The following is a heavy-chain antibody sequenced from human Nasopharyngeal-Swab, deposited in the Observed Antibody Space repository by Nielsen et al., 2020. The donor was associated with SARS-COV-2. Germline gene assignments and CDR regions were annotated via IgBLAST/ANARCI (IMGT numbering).Heavy chain of an antibody. V-gene: IGHV3-48*03. CDR3: ARRAVVAALYNWFDP. J-gene: IGHJ5*02. Sequence: GGSLRLSCAASGFTFSSYEMNWVRQAPGKGLEWVSYISSSGSTIYYADSVKGRFTISRDNSKNTLYLQMNSLRAEDTAVYYCARRAVVAALYNWFDPWGQGTLVTVSS. D-gene: IGHD2-15*01. CDR2: ISSSGSTI. CDR1: GFTFSSYE.